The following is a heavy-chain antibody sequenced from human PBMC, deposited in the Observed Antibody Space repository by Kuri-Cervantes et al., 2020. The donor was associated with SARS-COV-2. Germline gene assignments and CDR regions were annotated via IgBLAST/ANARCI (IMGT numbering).Heavy chain of an antibody. D-gene: IGHD3-16*01. CDR2: INHSGST. Sequence: GSLRLSCAVYGGSFSGYYWSWIRQPPGKGLEWIGEINHSGSTNYNPSLKSRVTISVDTSKNQFSLKLSSVTAADTAVYYCASLSLGDVEIFAEDYYYYGMDVWGQGTTVTVSS. CDR1: GGSFSGYY. CDR3: ASLSLGDVEIFAEDYYYYGMDV. V-gene: IGHV4-34*01. J-gene: IGHJ6*02.